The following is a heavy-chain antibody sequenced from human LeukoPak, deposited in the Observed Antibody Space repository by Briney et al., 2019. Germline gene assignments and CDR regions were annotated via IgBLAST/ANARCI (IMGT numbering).Heavy chain of an antibody. D-gene: IGHD1-26*01. CDR1: GYTFTGNY. CDR2: INPSGGST. J-gene: IGHJ3*02. CDR3: ALSAGGSYPHNDAFDI. V-gene: IGHV1-46*01. Sequence: ASVKVSCKASGYTFTGNYMHWVRQAPGQGLEWMGIINPSGGSTSYAQKFQGRVTMTRDMSTSTVYMDLSSLRSEATAVYYCALSAGGSYPHNDAFDIWGQGTMVTVSS.